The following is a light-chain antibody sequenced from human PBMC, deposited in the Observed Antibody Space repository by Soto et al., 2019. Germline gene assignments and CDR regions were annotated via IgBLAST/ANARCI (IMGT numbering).Light chain of an antibody. CDR3: SSYTRSSTSA. Sequence: QSALTQPASVSGSPGQSITISCTGTSSDVGGYNYVSWYQQHPGKAPKLMIYDVSNRPSGVSNRFSGSKSGNTASLTISGLQAEDEADYYCSSYTRSSTSAFGTGTKVTVL. V-gene: IGLV2-14*01. CDR1: SSDVGGYNY. J-gene: IGLJ1*01. CDR2: DVS.